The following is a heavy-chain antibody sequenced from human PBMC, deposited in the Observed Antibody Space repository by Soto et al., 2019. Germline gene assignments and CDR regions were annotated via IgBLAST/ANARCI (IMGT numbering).Heavy chain of an antibody. CDR3: ARGQTNYDYVLFIYLSNTSNNDIYA. V-gene: IGHV4-34*01. J-gene: IGHJ6*02. D-gene: IGHD3-16*01. Sequence: KGMKWIGEINHSGSTNYNPSLKSRVTISVDTSKNQFSLKLSSVTAADTAVYYCARGQTNYDYVLFIYLSNTSNNDIYACGQG. CDR2: INHSGST.